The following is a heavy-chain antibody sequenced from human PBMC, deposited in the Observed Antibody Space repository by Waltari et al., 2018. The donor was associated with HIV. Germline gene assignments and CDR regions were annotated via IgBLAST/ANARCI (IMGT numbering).Heavy chain of an antibody. V-gene: IGHV4-34*01. CDR2: INPGGST. Sequence: QVRLQQWGAGLLKPSETLSLTCAVYGASLSSYSWSWLRQSPGKGLEWIGEINPGGSTKYNPSLKSPVTISQDMSKNQFSLKVTSVTAADTAVYYCARFCRGCRWICEAFDVWGQGTMVTVSS. CDR1: GASLSSYS. D-gene: IGHD5-12*01. J-gene: IGHJ3*01. CDR3: ARFCRGCRWICEAFDV.